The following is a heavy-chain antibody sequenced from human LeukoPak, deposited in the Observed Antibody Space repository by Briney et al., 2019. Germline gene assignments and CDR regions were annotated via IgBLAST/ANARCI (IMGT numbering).Heavy chain of an antibody. CDR1: RYTLTSYG. J-gene: IGHJ3*02. CDR3: AREGFYDFWSGNTGPIPAFDI. CDR2: IIPIFGTA. Sequence: ASVKVSCKASRYTLTSYGISWVRQAPGQGLEWMGRIIPIFGTANYAQKFQGRVTITADKSTSTAYMELSSLRSEDTAVYYCAREGFYDFWSGNTGPIPAFDIWGQGTMVTVSS. V-gene: IGHV1-69*06. D-gene: IGHD3-3*01.